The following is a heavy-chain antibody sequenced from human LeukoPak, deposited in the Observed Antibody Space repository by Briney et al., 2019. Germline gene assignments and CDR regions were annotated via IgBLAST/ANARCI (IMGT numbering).Heavy chain of an antibody. J-gene: IGHJ4*02. CDR2: ISSSSSYI. D-gene: IGHD3-22*01. CDR3: ARISSGRSDFDY. Sequence: GGSLRLSCAASGFTFSSYSMNWVRQAPGKGLEWVSSISSSSSYIYYADSVKGRFTISRDNAKNSLYLQMNSLRAEDTAVYYCARISSGRSDFDYWGQGTLVTVSS. V-gene: IGHV3-21*01. CDR1: GFTFSSYS.